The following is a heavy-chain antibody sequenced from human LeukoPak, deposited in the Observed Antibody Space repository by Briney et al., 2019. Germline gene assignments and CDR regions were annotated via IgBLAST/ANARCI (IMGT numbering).Heavy chain of an antibody. V-gene: IGHV1-2*02. CDR1: GYTFTGYC. Sequence: APVKVSCTASGYTFTGYCMHWVRQAPGQGLEWMGWINPNSGGTNYAQDFHGRVTMTRDTSISTAYMELSRLRSDDTAVYYCARAGDSGNFAWGQGALVTVSS. J-gene: IGHJ5*02. CDR2: INPNSGGT. D-gene: IGHD1-26*01. CDR3: ARAGDSGNFA.